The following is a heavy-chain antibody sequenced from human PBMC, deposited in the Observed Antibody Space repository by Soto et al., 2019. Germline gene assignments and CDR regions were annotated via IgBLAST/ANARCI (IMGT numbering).Heavy chain of an antibody. V-gene: IGHV4-61*01. Sequence: SETLSLTCTVSGGSVSSGSYYWSWIRQPPGKGLEWIGYIYYSGSTNYNPSLKSRVTISKDMSGAQFSLQLSSVTAADTAVYYCARGREEAGGPFDHWGQGIMVTVSS. D-gene: IGHD3-10*01. CDR1: GGSVSSGSYY. J-gene: IGHJ4*02. CDR2: IYYSGST. CDR3: ARGREEAGGPFDH.